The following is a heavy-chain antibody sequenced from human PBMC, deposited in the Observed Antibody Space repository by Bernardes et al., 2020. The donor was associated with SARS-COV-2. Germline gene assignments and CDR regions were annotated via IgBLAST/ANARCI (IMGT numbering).Heavy chain of an antibody. CDR1: GGSISSVSYY. J-gene: IGHJ4*02. CDR2: ISTTGST. V-gene: IGHV4-61*09. D-gene: IGHD6-13*01. CDR3: ARGGFGTSWVAY. Sequence: SETLSLTCTVSGGSISSVSYYWSWLLQPAGKALEWLGHISTTGSTNYNPSLKSRVIISMDTSKNQFSLKLTSVTAAETAVYYCARGGFGTSWVAYWGQGTLVTVSS.